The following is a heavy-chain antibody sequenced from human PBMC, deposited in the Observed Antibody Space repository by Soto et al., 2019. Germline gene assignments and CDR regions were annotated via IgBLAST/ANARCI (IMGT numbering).Heavy chain of an antibody. CDR2: ISWNSGSI. V-gene: IGHV3-9*01. J-gene: IGHJ4*02. D-gene: IGHD6-13*01. CDR3: AKDIGSSSWSTPFDY. CDR1: GFTFDDYA. Sequence: EVQLVESGGGLVQPGRSLRLSCAASGFTFDDYAMHWVRQAPGKGLEWVSGISWNSGSIGYADSVKGRFTISRDNAKNSLYLQMNSLRAEDTVLYYCAKDIGSSSWSTPFDYWGQGTLVTVSS.